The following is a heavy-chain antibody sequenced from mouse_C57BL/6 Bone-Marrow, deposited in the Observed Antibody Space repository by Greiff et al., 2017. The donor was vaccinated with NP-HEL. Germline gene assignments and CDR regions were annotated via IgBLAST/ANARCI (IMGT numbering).Heavy chain of an antibody. CDR3: ARRYRGLYYYAMDY. V-gene: IGHV5-17*01. Sequence: EVKVVESGGGLVKPGGSLKLSCAASGFTFSDYGMHWVRQAPEQGLEWVAYISRSSSTIYYADKLKGQSTISRDNAKNTLFLQMTSLRSEDAAIYYCARRYRGLYYYAMDYWGQGTSVTVSS. CDR1: GFTFSDYG. CDR2: ISRSSSTI. D-gene: IGHD2-12*01. J-gene: IGHJ4*01.